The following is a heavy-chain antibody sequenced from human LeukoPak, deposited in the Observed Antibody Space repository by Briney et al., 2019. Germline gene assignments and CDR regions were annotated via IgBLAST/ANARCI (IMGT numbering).Heavy chain of an antibody. V-gene: IGHV1-8*01. D-gene: IGHD2-2*01. CDR3: ARDRYCSSTSCPIRANWFDP. CDR2: MNPNSGNT. Sequence: ASVKVSCKASGYTFTSYDINWVRQATGQGLEWMGWMNPNSGNTGYAQKFQGRVTMTRNTSISTAYMELSSLRSEDTAVYYCARDRYCSSTSCPIRANWFDPWGQGTLVTASS. CDR1: GYTFTSYD. J-gene: IGHJ5*02.